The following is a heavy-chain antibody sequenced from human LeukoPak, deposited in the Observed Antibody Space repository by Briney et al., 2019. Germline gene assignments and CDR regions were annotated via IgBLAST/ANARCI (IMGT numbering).Heavy chain of an antibody. D-gene: IGHD6-13*01. Sequence: GGSLRLSCAASGFTFSSYGMHWVRQAPGKGLEWVAVISYDGSDKYYGDSVKGRFTISRDNSKNTLYLQMNSLRAEDTAVYYCATCIAAAAFDYWGQGTLVTVSS. V-gene: IGHV3-30*03. CDR1: GFTFSSYG. CDR3: ATCIAAAAFDY. CDR2: ISYDGSDK. J-gene: IGHJ4*02.